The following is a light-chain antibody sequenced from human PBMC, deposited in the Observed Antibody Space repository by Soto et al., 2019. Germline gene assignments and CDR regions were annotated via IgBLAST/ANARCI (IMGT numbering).Light chain of an antibody. CDR3: QQANTFPFT. CDR1: QSVDNW. Sequence: DIQLTQSPSSVSASVGDSVTITCRASQSVDNWLAWYQQKPGKAPKLLIYSTSSLQSGVPSRFSGSGSGTDFTLPISGLQPEDFAIYYCQQANTFPFTFGQGTRLDMK. J-gene: IGKJ5*01. V-gene: IGKV1-12*01. CDR2: STS.